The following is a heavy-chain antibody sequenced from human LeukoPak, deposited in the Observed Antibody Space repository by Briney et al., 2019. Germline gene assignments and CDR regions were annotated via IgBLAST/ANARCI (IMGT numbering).Heavy chain of an antibody. J-gene: IGHJ4*02. CDR2: INPSGGST. Sequence: ASVKVSCKASGYTFTSYYMHWVRQAPGQGREWMGIINPSGGSTSYAQKFQGRVTMTRDMSTSTVYMELSSLRSEDTAVYYCARDGHGGYYYDSSGYLPLDYWGQGTLVTVSS. CDR3: ARDGHGGYYYDSSGYLPLDY. CDR1: GYTFTSYY. V-gene: IGHV1-46*01. D-gene: IGHD3-22*01.